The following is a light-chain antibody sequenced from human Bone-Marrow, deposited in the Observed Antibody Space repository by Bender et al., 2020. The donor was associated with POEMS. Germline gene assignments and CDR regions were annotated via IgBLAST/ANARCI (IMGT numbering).Light chain of an antibody. CDR3: QAWDSSTVV. V-gene: IGLV3-1*01. J-gene: IGLJ2*01. CDR2: QDR. Sequence: SYELTQPPSVSVSPGQTARITCSGDALPIKYASWYRQKPGQSPVLVIFQDRQRPSGIPERFSGSNSGNTATLTISGTQAMDEADYYCQAWDSSTVVFGGGTRLTVL. CDR1: ALPIKY.